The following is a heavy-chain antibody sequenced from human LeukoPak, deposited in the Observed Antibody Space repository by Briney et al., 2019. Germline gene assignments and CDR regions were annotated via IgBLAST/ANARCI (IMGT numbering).Heavy chain of an antibody. CDR2: INHSGST. V-gene: IGHV4-34*01. D-gene: IGHD2-15*01. J-gene: IGHJ4*02. CDR3: ARALVVPIFDY. Sequence: SETLSLTCAVYGGSFSGYYWSWIRQPPGKGLEWIGEINHSGSTTYNPSRKSRVTISVETSTNPFSLKLSSVAAADTAVYYCARALVVPIFDYWGQGTLVTVSS. CDR1: GGSFSGYY.